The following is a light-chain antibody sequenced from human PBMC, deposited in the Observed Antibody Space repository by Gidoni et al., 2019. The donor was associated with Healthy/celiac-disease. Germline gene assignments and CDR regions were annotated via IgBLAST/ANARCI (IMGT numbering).Light chain of an antibody. CDR3: QQYGSSPWT. V-gene: IGKV3-20*01. CDR1: QSVSSSN. CDR2: GAS. Sequence: EIVSTQSPGTLSLSPGERAILSCRASQSVSSSNLAWYQQKPGQAPRLLIYGASSMATGLPDRFSGSGSGTDFTLTISRLEPEDFAVYYCQQYGSSPWTFGQGTKVEIK. J-gene: IGKJ1*01.